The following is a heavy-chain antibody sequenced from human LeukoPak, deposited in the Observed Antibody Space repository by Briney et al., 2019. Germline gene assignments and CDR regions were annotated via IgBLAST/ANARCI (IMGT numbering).Heavy chain of an antibody. J-gene: IGHJ6*03. CDR1: GYSFTGYY. CDR2: INPDGDVT. D-gene: IGHD2-8*01. V-gene: IGHV1-2*02. Sequence: ASMKVSCKASGYSFTGYYIHWVRQAPGQGLEWMGWINPDGDVTKSAQKFQGRVTMTSDKSINTVYMELSGLTSDDTALYYCARGPNHYYYMDFWGKGTTVSVSS. CDR3: ARGPNHYYYMDF.